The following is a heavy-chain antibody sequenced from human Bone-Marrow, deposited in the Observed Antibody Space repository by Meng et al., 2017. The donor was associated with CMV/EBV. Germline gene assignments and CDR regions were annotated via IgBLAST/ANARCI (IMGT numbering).Heavy chain of an antibody. CDR1: GDPFTNHG. Sequence: SGDPFTNHGISWVRHVPGQGLEWVGCIIPGFGAVNYGQRFQGRVTITADESTSTAYMELTRLRSEDTAVYYCARDRYNYVTKHDFDSWGQGTLVTVSS. CDR2: IIPGFGAV. CDR3: ARDRYNYVTKHDFDS. D-gene: IGHD5-18*01. J-gene: IGHJ5*01. V-gene: IGHV1-69*01.